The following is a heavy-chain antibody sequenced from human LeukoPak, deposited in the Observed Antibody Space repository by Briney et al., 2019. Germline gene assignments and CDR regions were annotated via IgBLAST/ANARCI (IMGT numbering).Heavy chain of an antibody. CDR2: ISGSGDNT. D-gene: IGHD1-26*01. Sequence: GGSLRLSCAASGFTFSSCAMSWVRQVPGKGLEWVSVISGSGDNTYYADSVKGRFTISRDNSKNMLYLQMNSLRAEDTAVYFCAKYSGSYYYPPNWDSWGQGTLVTVSS. V-gene: IGHV3-23*01. CDR1: GFTFSSCA. CDR3: AKYSGSYYYPPNWDS. J-gene: IGHJ4*02.